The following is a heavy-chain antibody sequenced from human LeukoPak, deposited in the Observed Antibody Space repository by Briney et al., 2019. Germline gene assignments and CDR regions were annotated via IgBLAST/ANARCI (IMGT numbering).Heavy chain of an antibody. Sequence: ASVKVSCKASGGTFISYAISWVRQAPGQGLEWMGRIIPILGIANYAQKFQGRVTITADKSTSTAYMELSSLRSEDTAVQCCARDSTFLGSPGYWGQGTLVTVSS. CDR3: ARDSTFLGSPGY. D-gene: IGHD2-21*01. V-gene: IGHV1-69*04. CDR2: IIPILGIA. J-gene: IGHJ4*02. CDR1: GGTFISYA.